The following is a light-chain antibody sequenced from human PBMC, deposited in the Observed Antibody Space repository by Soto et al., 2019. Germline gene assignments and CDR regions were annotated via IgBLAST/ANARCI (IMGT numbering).Light chain of an antibody. CDR3: GSYTTSSNYV. CDR2: DVS. J-gene: IGLJ1*01. CDR1: SSDVGAYNY. Sequence: SVLTQPASVSGSPGQSITISCTGTSSDVGAYNYVSWYQQHPGKAPKLMIYDVSHRPSGVSHRLSGSKSGNTASLTISGLQAEDEADYYCGSYTTSSNYVFGTGTKVTVL. V-gene: IGLV2-14*01.